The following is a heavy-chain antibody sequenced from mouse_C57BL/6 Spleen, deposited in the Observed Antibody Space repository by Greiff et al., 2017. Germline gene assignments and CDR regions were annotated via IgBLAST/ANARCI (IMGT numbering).Heavy chain of an antibody. J-gene: IGHJ4*01. CDR1: GYTFTSYG. D-gene: IGHD1-1*01. CDR3: ARDRLTTEVAPYAMDY. CDR2: IYPRSGNT. V-gene: IGHV1-81*01. Sequence: VQLQQSGAELARPGASVKLSCKASGYTFTSYGISWVKQRTGQGLEWIGEIYPRSGNTYYNEKFKGKATLTADKSSSTAYMELRSLTSEDSAVYFCARDRLTTEVAPYAMDYGGQGTSVTGSS.